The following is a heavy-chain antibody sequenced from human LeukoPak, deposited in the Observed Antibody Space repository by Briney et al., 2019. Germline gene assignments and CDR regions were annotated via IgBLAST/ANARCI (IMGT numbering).Heavy chain of an antibody. V-gene: IGHV4-59*08. CDR2: VHYTGST. J-gene: IGHJ4*02. D-gene: IGHD2/OR15-2a*01. CDR3: AGHHPRNTVDF. Sequence: SETLSLTCTVSGGSISNYYWTWIRQSPGKGLEWIGYVHYTGSTNYNPSLKSRVTISVDTSKNQFSLKLTSVTAADTAVYYCAGHHPRNTVDFWGQGTLVTVSS. CDR1: GGSISNYY.